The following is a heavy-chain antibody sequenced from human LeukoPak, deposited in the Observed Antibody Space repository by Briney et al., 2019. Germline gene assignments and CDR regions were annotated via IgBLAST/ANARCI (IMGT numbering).Heavy chain of an antibody. V-gene: IGHV4-59*01. CDR2: IYYSGST. CDR1: GGSISSYY. D-gene: IGHD4-23*01. Sequence: SETLSLTCTVSGGSISSYYWSWIRQPPGKGLEWIGYIYYSGSTNYNPSLKSRVTMSVDTSRNQFFLRLSSVTAADTAVYYCARRAGGYSHPYDYWGQGTLVTVSS. CDR3: ARRAGGYSHPYDY. J-gene: IGHJ4*02.